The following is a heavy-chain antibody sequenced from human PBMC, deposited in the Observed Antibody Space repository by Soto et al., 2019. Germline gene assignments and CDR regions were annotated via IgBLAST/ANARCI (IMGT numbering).Heavy chain of an antibody. Sequence: SETLSLTCTVSGGSISSGGYYWSWIRQHPGKGLEWIGYIYYSGSTYYNPSLKSRVTISVDTSKNQFSLKLSSVTAADTAVYYCARWRYCSGGSCSRPRGFDYWGQGTLVTVS. D-gene: IGHD2-15*01. CDR1: GGSISSGGYY. J-gene: IGHJ4*02. CDR3: ARWRYCSGGSCSRPRGFDY. CDR2: IYYSGST. V-gene: IGHV4-31*03.